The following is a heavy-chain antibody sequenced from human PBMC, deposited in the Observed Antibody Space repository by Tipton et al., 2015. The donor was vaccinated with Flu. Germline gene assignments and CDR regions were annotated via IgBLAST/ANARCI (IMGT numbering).Heavy chain of an antibody. V-gene: IGHV5-51*01. D-gene: IGHD6-13*01. Sequence: VQLVQSGAEVKKPGESLRIFCKGSGYPLRNYWIAWVRQTPGKGLEWLGIIYPAGSDTTYSPSFQGQVTISADKSIATTYLQLHSLKASDSAVYYCVRSPAAEEPFDFWGPGTLVTVSS. CDR3: VRSPAAEEPFDF. CDR2: IYPAGSDT. CDR1: GYPLRNYW. J-gene: IGHJ3*01.